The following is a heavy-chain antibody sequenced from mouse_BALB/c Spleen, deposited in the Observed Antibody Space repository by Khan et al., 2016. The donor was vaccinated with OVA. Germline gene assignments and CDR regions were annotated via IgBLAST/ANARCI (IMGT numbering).Heavy chain of an antibody. CDR2: IWAGGST. Sequence: VKLEVSGPGLVAPSQSLSITCTVSGFSLTSYGVHWVRQPPGKGLEWLGVIWAGGSTNYNSALMSRLSISKDNSKSQVFLKRNSLQTYDTAMYYVARLEDIWGQGTTLTVSS. V-gene: IGHV2-9*02. J-gene: IGHJ2*01. CDR3: ARLEDI. D-gene: IGHD1-3*01. CDR1: GFSLTSYG.